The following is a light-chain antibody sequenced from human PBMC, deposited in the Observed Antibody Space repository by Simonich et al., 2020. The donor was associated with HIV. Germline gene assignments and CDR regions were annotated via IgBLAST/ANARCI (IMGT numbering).Light chain of an antibody. CDR2: EAN. Sequence: NFMLTQPHSVSESPGKTVTISCTRSSGSIASNYVQWYQQRPGSSPTTVIYEANQSPAGVPDRFSGSIDSSSNSASLTISGLKTEDEGDYYCQSYDSTNWVFGGGTKLTVL. J-gene: IGLJ3*02. V-gene: IGLV6-57*01. CDR3: QSYDSTNWV. CDR1: SGSIASNY.